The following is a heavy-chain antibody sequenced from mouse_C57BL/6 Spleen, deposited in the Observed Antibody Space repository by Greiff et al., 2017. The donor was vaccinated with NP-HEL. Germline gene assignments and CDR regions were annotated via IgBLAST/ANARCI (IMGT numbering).Heavy chain of an antibody. CDR3: ARHESYYSNYDYAMDY. CDR2: FYPGSGSI. D-gene: IGHD2-5*01. V-gene: IGHV1-62-2*01. CDR1: GYTFTEYT. Sequence: VQLQESGAELVKPGASVKLSCKASGYTFTEYTIHWVKQRSGQGLEWIGWFYPGSGSIKYNEKFKDKATLTADKSSSTVYMELSRLTSEDSAVYFCARHESYYSNYDYAMDYWGQGTSVTVSS. J-gene: IGHJ4*01.